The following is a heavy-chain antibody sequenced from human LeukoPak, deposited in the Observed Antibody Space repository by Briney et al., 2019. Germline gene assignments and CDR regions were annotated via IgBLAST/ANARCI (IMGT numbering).Heavy chain of an antibody. CDR2: INPTGGST. CDR1: DYSFTSFG. V-gene: IGHV1-46*01. CDR3: ARDNSVGDNAWWFDP. Sequence: ASVKVSCKASDYSFTSFGISWVRQAPGQGLEWMGLINPTGGSTGYAQKFQGRVTMTRDMSTSTDYMELSSLRSEDTAIYYCARDNSVGDNAWWFDPWGQGTLVTVSS. D-gene: IGHD1-26*01. J-gene: IGHJ5*02.